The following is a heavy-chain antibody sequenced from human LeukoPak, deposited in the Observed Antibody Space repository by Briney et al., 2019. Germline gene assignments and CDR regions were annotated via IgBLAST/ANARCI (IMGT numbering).Heavy chain of an antibody. D-gene: IGHD5-24*01. V-gene: IGHV4-39*06. CDR2: IYYSGST. CDR3: ARTTMATDFDY. Sequence: SETLSLTCTVSGGSISNSNYYWGWIRQPPGKGLEWIGSIYYSGSTYYNPSLKSRVTISVDTSKNQFPLKLSSVTAADTAVHYCARTTMATDFDYWGQGTLVTVSS. CDR1: GGSISNSNYY. J-gene: IGHJ4*02.